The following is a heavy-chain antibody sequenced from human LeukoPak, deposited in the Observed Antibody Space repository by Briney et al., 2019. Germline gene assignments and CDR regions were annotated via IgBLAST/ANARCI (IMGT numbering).Heavy chain of an antibody. D-gene: IGHD3-16*02. V-gene: IGHV4-34*01. CDR2: INHSGST. J-gene: IGHJ5*02. CDR3: ARGQAGHYDYVWGSYRLRWFDP. Sequence: SQTLSLTCAVYGGSFSGYYRSWIRQPPGKGLEWIGEINHSGSTNYNPSLKSRVTISVDTSKNQFSLKLSSVTAADTAVYYCARGQAGHYDYVWGSYRLRWFDPWGQGTLVTVSS. CDR1: GGSFSGYY.